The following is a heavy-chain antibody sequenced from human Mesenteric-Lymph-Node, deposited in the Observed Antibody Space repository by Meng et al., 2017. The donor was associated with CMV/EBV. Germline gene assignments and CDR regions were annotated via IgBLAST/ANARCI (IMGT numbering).Heavy chain of an antibody. V-gene: IGHV3-30*02. CDR2: IRYDGSSK. D-gene: IGHD3-10*01. CDR1: GFTFSNHG. J-gene: IGHJ4*02. CDR3: ARDRRYQYGSVNSPDF. Sequence: GESLKISCAASGFTFSNHGMHWVRQAPGKGLEWVAFIRYDGSSKYYADSVKGRFTISRDNSKNTLYLQMNSLRAEDTAVYYCARDRRYQYGSVNSPDFWGQGTLVTVSS.